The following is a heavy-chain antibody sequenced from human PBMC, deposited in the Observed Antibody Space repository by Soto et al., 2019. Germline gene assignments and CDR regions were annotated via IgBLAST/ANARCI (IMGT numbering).Heavy chain of an antibody. CDR1: GFSFGSYA. CDR3: ARWSYLDY. J-gene: IGHJ4*02. V-gene: IGHV3-23*01. Sequence: GGSLRLSCAASGFSFGSYALSWVRQAPGKGLEWVSTISGSDGKTFYADSVKGRFSISRDTSQSTLYLQMNSLRADDTAMYYCARWSYLDYWGQGTRVPVSS. D-gene: IGHD3-3*01. CDR2: ISGSDGKT.